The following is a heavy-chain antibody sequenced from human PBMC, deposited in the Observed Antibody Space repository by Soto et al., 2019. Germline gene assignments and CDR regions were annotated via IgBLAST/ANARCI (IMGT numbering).Heavy chain of an antibody. D-gene: IGHD6-6*01. J-gene: IGHJ4*02. CDR2: ISGGGGRT. V-gene: IGHV3-23*01. CDR3: AKASGGYSSSSRALFDS. CDR1: GFTFSNYA. Sequence: EVEWLESGGGLGQPGGSLRLSCAASGFTFSNYAMSWVRQTPAKGLEWVSSISGGGGRTFVTDSVKGRFTISRDSSKNMLYLQMNSLRDEDTALYYCAKASGGYSSSSRALFDSWGQGSLVTVSS.